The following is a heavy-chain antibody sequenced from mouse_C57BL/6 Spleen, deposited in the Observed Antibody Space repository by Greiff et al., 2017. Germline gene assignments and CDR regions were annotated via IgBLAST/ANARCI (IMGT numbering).Heavy chain of an antibody. CDR1: GYAFSSSW. D-gene: IGHD1-1*01. CDR3: APYYGSPYAMDY. Sequence: QVQLQQSGPELVKPGASVKISCKASGYAFSSSWMNWVKQRPGKGLEWIGRIYPGDGDTNYNGKFKGKATLSADKSSSTAYMQLSSLTSEDSAVYFCAPYYGSPYAMDYWGQGTSVTVSS. J-gene: IGHJ4*01. V-gene: IGHV1-82*01. CDR2: IYPGDGDT.